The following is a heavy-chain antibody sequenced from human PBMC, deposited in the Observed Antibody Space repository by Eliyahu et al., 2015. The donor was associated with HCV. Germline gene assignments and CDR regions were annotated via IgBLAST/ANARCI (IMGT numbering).Heavy chain of an antibody. CDR1: GFSFDDYT. J-gene: IGHJ4*02. CDR3: AKDGGLFTVTRYFDY. CDR2: ITWDGETT. V-gene: IGHV3-43*01. Sequence: EVQLVESGGVVVQPGGSLRLSCVASGFSFDDYTMHWVRQAPGKGLEWVSLITWDGETTYYADSVKGRFTISRDNSKNSLYLQMNSLRTEDTAFYYCAKDGGLFTVTRYFDYWGQGTLVPVSS. D-gene: IGHD4-17*01.